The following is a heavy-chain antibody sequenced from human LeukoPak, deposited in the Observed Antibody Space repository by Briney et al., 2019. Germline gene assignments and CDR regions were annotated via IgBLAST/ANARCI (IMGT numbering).Heavy chain of an antibody. CDR2: ISGSGGST. J-gene: IGHJ4*02. Sequence: GGSLRLSCAASGFTFSSYAMSWVRQAPGKGLEWVPAISGSGGSTYYADSVKGRFTISRDNSKNTLYLQMNSLRAEDTAVYYCAKDSLPGAVAVFHFDYWGQGTLVTVSS. CDR3: AKDSLPGAVAVFHFDY. CDR1: GFTFSSYA. V-gene: IGHV3-23*01. D-gene: IGHD6-19*01.